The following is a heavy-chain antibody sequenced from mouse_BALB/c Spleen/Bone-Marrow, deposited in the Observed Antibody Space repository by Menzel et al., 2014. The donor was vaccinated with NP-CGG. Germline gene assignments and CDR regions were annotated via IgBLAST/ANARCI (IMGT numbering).Heavy chain of an antibody. Sequence: EVQLQQSGAELVKPGDSVKLTCTASGFNIKDTYMNWVKQRPEQGLEWIGRIEPANGNTKYAPKFQGQATITNDTSSNSTYLQLSSLTSEDTAVYYCARGKGIYLGIAYWGQGTLVTVSA. CDR1: GFNIKDTY. D-gene: IGHD2-1*01. J-gene: IGHJ3*01. V-gene: IGHV14-3*02. CDR2: IEPANGNT. CDR3: ARGKGIYLGIAY.